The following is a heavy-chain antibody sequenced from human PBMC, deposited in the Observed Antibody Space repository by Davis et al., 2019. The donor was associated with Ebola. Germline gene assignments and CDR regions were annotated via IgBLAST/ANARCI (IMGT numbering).Heavy chain of an antibody. Sequence: PSETLSLICAVSRGSISSHFWSWIRQSPGQGLEWIGSIFYTGSTNLNPSLRSRVTLSVDRPKNKFSLNLTSVTAADTAVYFCARQPRSTRSPEYYHGLDVWGQGTTVVVSS. CDR2: IFYTGST. CDR3: ARQPRSTRSPEYYHGLDV. V-gene: IGHV4-59*11. D-gene: IGHD3-16*01. J-gene: IGHJ6*02. CDR1: RGSISSHF.